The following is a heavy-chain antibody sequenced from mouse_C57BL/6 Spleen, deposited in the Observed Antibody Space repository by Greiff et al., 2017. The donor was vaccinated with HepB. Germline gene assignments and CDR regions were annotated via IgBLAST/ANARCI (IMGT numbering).Heavy chain of an antibody. V-gene: IGHV1-50*01. CDR1: GYTFTSYW. CDR2: IDPSDSYT. Sequence: QVQLQQPGAELVKPGASVKLSCKASGYTFTSYWMQWVKQRPGQGLEWIGEIDPSDSYTNYNQKFKGKATLTVDTSSSTAYMQLSSLTSEDSAVYYCARESTGFAYWGQGTLVTVSA. J-gene: IGHJ3*01. CDR3: ARESTGFAY.